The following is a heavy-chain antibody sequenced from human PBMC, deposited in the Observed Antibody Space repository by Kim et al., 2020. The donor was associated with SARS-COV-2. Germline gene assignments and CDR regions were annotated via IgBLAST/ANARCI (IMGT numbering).Heavy chain of an antibody. D-gene: IGHD6-25*01. CDR2: IFPGDSDT. CDR3: ARHMSTSAAFDI. J-gene: IGHJ3*02. CDR1: GYSFKNSW. V-gene: IGHV5-51*01. Sequence: GESLKISCKASGYSFKNSWIARVRQMPGLGLEWMGIIFPGDSDTRYNPSFQGQVTISVDRSISTAYLQWSGLQASDTAIYYCARHMSTSAAFDIWGQGTMVAVSS.